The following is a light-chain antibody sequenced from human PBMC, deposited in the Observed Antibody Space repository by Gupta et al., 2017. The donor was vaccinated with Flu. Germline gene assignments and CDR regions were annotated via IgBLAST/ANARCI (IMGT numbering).Light chain of an antibody. CDR1: HRISGHY. CDR3: QHYDNLAT. CDR2: GAS. V-gene: IGKV3-20*01. J-gene: IGKJ1*01. Sequence: ETVLTQTPGTLSWSHGERATFSYGASHRISGHYLAWYQQKPGQPPRLLIYGASSRATGVPDRFSGSGSGTDFTLTISRLEPEDFAVYYCQHYDNLATFGQETNVKIK.